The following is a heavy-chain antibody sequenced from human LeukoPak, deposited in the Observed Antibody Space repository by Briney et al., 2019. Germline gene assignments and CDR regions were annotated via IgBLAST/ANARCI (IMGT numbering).Heavy chain of an antibody. CDR2: INPSGGST. J-gene: IGHJ5*02. CDR1: GYTFTSYY. V-gene: IGHV1-46*01. CDR3: AREGMFYYDSSVPSWFDP. D-gene: IGHD3-22*01. Sequence: ASVKVSCKASGYTFTSYYMHWVRQAPGQGLEWMGIINPSGGSTSYAQKFQGRVTMTRDTSTSTVYMELSSLRSEDTAVYYCAREGMFYYDSSVPSWFDPWGQGTLVTVSS.